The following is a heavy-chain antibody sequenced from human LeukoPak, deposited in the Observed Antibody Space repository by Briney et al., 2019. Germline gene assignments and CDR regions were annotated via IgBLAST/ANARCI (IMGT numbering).Heavy chain of an antibody. Sequence: GGSLRLSCAASGFSFSSYAMSWVRQAPGKGLEWVPTISGSGGRTYYPDSVKGRFTISRDNSKKTLYLQMNSLRPEDTAVYYCAKDFSVYYYDSRVLDYWGQGTLVTVSS. CDR3: AKDFSVYYYDSRVLDY. CDR1: GFSFSSYA. J-gene: IGHJ4*02. D-gene: IGHD3-22*01. CDR2: ISGSGGRT. V-gene: IGHV3-23*01.